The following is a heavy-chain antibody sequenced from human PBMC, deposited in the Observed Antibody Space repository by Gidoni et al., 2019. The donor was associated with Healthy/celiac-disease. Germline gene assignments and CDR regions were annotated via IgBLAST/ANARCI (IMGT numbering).Heavy chain of an antibody. CDR3: ARDRATTNYDLWLDY. Sequence: GGIIPIFGTANYAQKFQGRVTITADESTSTAYMELSSLRSEDTAVYYCARDRATTNYDLWLDYWGQGTLVTVSS. J-gene: IGHJ4*02. V-gene: IGHV1-69*01. CDR2: IIPIFGTA. D-gene: IGHD3-3*01.